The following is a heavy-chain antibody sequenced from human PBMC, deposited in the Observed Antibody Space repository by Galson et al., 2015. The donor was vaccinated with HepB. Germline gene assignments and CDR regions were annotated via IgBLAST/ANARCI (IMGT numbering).Heavy chain of an antibody. D-gene: IGHD4-23*01. CDR1: GGSIRSGGYY. CDR3: ARVTNSVGWYFDL. CDR2: IYYTGSS. Sequence: TLSLTCTVSGGSIRSGGYYWSWIRQHPGEGLECIGYIYYTGSSYYNPALKSRLTISVGTSANQFSLKLNTVTAADTAVYYCARVTNSVGWYFDLWGRGTLVTVSS. J-gene: IGHJ2*01. V-gene: IGHV4-31*03.